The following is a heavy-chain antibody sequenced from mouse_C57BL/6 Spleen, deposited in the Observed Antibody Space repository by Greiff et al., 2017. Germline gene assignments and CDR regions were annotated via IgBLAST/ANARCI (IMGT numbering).Heavy chain of an antibody. V-gene: IGHV1-50*01. CDR1: GYTFTSYW. Sequence: QVQLQQPGAELVKPGASVKLSCKASGYTFTSYWMQWVKQRPGQGLEWIGEIDPSDSYTNYNQKFKGKATLTVDTSSSTAYMQLSSLTSEDSAVYYCARFGSSYYWGQGTTLTVSS. D-gene: IGHD1-1*01. J-gene: IGHJ2*01. CDR3: ARFGSSYY. CDR2: IDPSDSYT.